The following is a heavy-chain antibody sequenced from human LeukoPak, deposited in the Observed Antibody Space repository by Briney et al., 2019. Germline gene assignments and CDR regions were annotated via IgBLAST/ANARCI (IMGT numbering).Heavy chain of an antibody. V-gene: IGHV3-23*01. CDR2: ISGSGGST. J-gene: IGHJ4*02. CDR1: GFTFSSYA. Sequence: GGSLRLSCAASGFTFSSYAMSWVRQAPGKGLEWVSSISGSGGSTYYADSVKGRFTISRDNSKNTLYPQMNSLRAEDTAVYYCAKALGIVGATRDYWGQGTLVTVSS. CDR3: AKALGIVGATRDY. D-gene: IGHD1-26*01.